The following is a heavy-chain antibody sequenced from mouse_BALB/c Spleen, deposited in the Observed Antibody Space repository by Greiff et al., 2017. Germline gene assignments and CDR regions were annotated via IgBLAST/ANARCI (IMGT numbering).Heavy chain of an antibody. CDR1: GYTFTSYD. D-gene: IGHD2-1*01. CDR3: ARGNYGNPYYFDY. J-gene: IGHJ2*01. V-gene: IGHV1S56*01. CDR2: IYPGDGST. Sequence: VQLQQSGAELAKPGASVKMSCKASGYTFTSYDINWVKQRPGQGLEWIGWIYPGDGSTKYNEKFKGKATLTADKSSSTAYMQLSSLTSENSAVYFCARGNYGNPYYFDYWGQGTTLTVSS.